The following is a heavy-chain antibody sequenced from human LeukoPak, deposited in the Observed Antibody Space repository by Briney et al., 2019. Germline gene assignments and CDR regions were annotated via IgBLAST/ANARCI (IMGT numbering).Heavy chain of an antibody. J-gene: IGHJ4*02. CDR3: ARDRGAAAGIFDY. D-gene: IGHD6-13*01. CDR2: ITYSGST. CDR1: GGSFSGYY. Sequence: PSETLSLTCADYGGSFSGYYWSWIRQPPGKGLEWIGEITYSGSTNYNPSLKSRVTISVDTSKNQFSLKLPSVTAADTAVYYCARDRGAAAGIFDYWGQGTLVTVSS. V-gene: IGHV4-34*01.